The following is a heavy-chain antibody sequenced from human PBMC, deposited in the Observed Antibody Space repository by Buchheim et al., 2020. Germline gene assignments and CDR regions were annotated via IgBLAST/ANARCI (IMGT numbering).Heavy chain of an antibody. CDR2: IYYSGRT. D-gene: IGHD3-22*01. Sequence: QVQLQESGPGLVKPSQTLSLTCTVSGGSVSNDDYYWSWIRQHPGRGLEWIGYIYYSGRTHYNPSLKSRITISVDTSKNQFSLKLSSVTAADTAVYYCARRGSYYYDSSGYFGGAFDIWGQGT. J-gene: IGHJ3*02. CDR3: ARRGSYYYDSSGYFGGAFDI. V-gene: IGHV4-31*03. CDR1: GGSVSNDDYY.